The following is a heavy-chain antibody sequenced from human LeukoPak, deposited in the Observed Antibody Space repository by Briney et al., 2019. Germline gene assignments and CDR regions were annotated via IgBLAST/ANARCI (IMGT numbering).Heavy chain of an antibody. CDR3: AGDEPWLAVDY. Sequence: PGGSLRLSCTASGFTFGDYAMSWVRQAPGEGLEWVGFIRSKAYGATTDYAASVKGRFTISRDDSKSIAYLQMNSLKTEDTAVYYCAGDEPWLAVDYWGQGTLVTVSS. J-gene: IGHJ4*02. CDR2: IRSKAYGATT. V-gene: IGHV3-49*04. CDR1: GFTFGDYA. D-gene: IGHD6-19*01.